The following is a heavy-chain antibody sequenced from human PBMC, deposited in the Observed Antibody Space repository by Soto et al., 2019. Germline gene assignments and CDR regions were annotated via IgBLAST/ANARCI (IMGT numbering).Heavy chain of an antibody. V-gene: IGHV1-18*01. CDR2: ISAYNGNT. Sequence: GASVKVSCKASGYTFTSYGISWVRQAPGQGLEWMGWISAYNGNTNYAQKLQGRVTMTTDTSTSTAYMELRSLRSDDTAVYYCARESSKRFLEWFPRTYYYYVMDVWGQGTTVTVSS. CDR1: GYTFTSYG. J-gene: IGHJ6*02. CDR3: ARESSKRFLEWFPRTYYYYVMDV. D-gene: IGHD3-3*01.